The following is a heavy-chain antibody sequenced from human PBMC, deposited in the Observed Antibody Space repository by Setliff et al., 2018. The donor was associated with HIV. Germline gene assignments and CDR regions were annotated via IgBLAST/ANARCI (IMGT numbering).Heavy chain of an antibody. CDR3: TRTYCSGGSCYRNDAFDI. V-gene: IGHV1-69*06. D-gene: IGHD2-15*01. CDR2: IIPIYGTT. J-gene: IGHJ3*02. CDR1: RDTFRTYA. Sequence: SVKVSCKVSRDTFRTYAINWVRQAPGQGLEWMGAIIPIYGTTNYAQEFQGRVTITADTSTSTAYMELSSLRSEDTAVFYCTRTYCSGGSCYRNDAFDIWGQGTMVTVSS.